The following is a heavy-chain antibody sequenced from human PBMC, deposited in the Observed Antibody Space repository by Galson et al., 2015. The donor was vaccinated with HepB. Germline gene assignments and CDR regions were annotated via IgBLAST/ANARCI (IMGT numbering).Heavy chain of an antibody. CDR2: ISYDGSNK. J-gene: IGHJ5*02. D-gene: IGHD1-26*01. Sequence: SLRLSCAASGFTLSSYAMHWVRQAPGKGLEWVAVISYDGSNKYYADSVKGRFTISRDNSKNTLYLQMNSLRAEDTAVYYCARDRKGEWELLRGGFDPWGQGTLVTVSS. CDR1: GFTLSSYA. CDR3: ARDRKGEWELLRGGFDP. V-gene: IGHV3-30*04.